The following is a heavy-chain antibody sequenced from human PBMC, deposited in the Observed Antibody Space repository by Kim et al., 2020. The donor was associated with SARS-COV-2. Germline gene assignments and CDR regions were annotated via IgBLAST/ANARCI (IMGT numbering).Heavy chain of an antibody. Sequence: PALKSRVTISVDTSKNQFSLKLSSVTAADTAVYYCARGWGITMVRGVLRSWGQGTLVTVSS. CDR3: ARGWGITMVRGVLRS. J-gene: IGHJ5*02. V-gene: IGHV4-34*01. D-gene: IGHD3-10*01.